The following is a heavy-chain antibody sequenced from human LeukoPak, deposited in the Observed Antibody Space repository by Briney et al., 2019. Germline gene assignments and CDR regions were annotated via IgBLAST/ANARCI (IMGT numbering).Heavy chain of an antibody. CDR3: ARAVYYYGSGVYYYYMDV. V-gene: IGHV1-18*01. CDR2: ISAYNGNT. CDR1: GYTFTSYG. D-gene: IGHD3-10*01. Sequence: ASVKVSCKASGYTFTSYGISWVRQAPGQGLEWMGWISAYNGNTNYAQKLQGRVTMTTDTSTSTAYMELRSLRSDDTAVYYCARAVYYYGSGVYYYYMDVWGKGTTVTISS. J-gene: IGHJ6*03.